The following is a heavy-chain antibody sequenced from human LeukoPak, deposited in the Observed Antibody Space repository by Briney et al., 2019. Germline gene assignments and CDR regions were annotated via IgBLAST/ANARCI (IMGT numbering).Heavy chain of an antibody. Sequence: AGGSLRLSCAASGFTSSSYSMNWVRQAPGKGLEWVSSISSSSSYIYYADSVKGRFTISRDNAKNSLYLQMNSLRAEDTAVYYCARTLQGIVVTRGYYFDYWGQGTLVTVSS. D-gene: IGHD5-12*01. V-gene: IGHV3-21*01. CDR2: ISSSSSYI. CDR3: ARTLQGIVVTRGYYFDY. CDR1: GFTSSSYS. J-gene: IGHJ4*02.